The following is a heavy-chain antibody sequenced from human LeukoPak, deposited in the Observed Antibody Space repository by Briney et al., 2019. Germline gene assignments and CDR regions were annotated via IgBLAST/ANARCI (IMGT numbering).Heavy chain of an antibody. V-gene: IGHV1-18*04. CDR1: GYAFSDHG. D-gene: IGHD5-18*01. Sequence: GASVKVSCTASGYAFSDHGVNWVRQAPGQGLEWMGWISGYNGHTSYAQKFQGRVVVTTDRSTNTAYLELRSLRSDDTAVYYCARVPNPRNTYGYNDKWGQGTLVTVSS. J-gene: IGHJ4*02. CDR3: ARVPNPRNTYGYNDK. CDR2: ISGYNGHT.